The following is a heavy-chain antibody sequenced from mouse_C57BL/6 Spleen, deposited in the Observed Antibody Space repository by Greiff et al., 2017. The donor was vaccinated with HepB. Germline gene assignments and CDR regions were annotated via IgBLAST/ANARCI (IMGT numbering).Heavy chain of an antibody. V-gene: IGHV1-74*01. D-gene: IGHD1-1*01. CDR1: GYTFTSYW. J-gene: IGHJ2*01. CDR2: IHPSDSDT. CDR3: AMEGGSSYPDS. Sequence: VQLKQPGAELVKPGASVKVSCKASGYTFTSYWMHWVKQRPGQGLEWIGRIHPSDSDTNYNQKFKGKATLTVDKSSSTAYMQLSSLTSEDSAVYYCAMEGGSSYPDSWGQGTTLTVSS.